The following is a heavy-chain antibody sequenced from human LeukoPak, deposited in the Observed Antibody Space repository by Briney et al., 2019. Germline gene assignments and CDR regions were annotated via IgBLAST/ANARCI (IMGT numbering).Heavy chain of an antibody. D-gene: IGHD6-19*01. CDR2: IYYSGST. CDR1: GGSISSSSYY. J-gene: IGHJ5*02. CDR3: ARHGEQWLSFNWFDP. V-gene: IGHV4-39*01. Sequence: SETLSLTCTVSGGSISSSSYYWGWVRQPPGKGLEWSGSIYYSGSTYYNPSLKSLVSISVNTSKKQFSLKLSSMSPPHTRLYFCARHGEQWLSFNWFDPWGQGTLVTVSS.